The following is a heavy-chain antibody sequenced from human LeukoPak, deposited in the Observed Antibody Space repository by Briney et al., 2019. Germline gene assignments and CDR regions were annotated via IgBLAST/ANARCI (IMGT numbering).Heavy chain of an antibody. J-gene: IGHJ5*02. CDR2: INHSGST. CDR3: AKTGDFWSGYNWFDP. CDR1: GGSFSGYY. D-gene: IGHD3-3*01. V-gene: IGHV4-34*01. Sequence: PSETLSLTCAVYGGSFSGYYWSWIRQPPGKGLEWIGEINHSGSTNYNPSLKSRVTISVDTSKNQFSLKLSSVTAADTAVYYCAKTGDFWSGYNWFDPWGQGTLVTVSS.